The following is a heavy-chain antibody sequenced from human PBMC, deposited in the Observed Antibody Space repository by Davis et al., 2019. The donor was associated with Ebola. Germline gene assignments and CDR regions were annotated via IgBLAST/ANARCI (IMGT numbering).Heavy chain of an antibody. Sequence: GGSLRLSCAASGFTFSSYGMHWVRQAPGKGLEWVAVISYDGSNKYYADSVKGRFTISRDNSKNTLYLQMHSLRAEDTAVYYCAPSGRGDSAYYYYGMDVWGQGTTVTVSS. V-gene: IGHV3-30*03. D-gene: IGHD4-17*01. CDR1: GFTFSSYG. CDR3: APSGRGDSAYYYYGMDV. J-gene: IGHJ6*02. CDR2: ISYDGSNK.